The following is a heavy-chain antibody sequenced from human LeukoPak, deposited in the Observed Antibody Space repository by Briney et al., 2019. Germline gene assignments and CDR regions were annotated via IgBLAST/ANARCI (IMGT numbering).Heavy chain of an antibody. J-gene: IGHJ4*02. CDR3: ARNDYGDYVSPYTQWVY. CDR1: GGSISSGDYY. D-gene: IGHD4-17*01. V-gene: IGHV4-30-4*01. CDR2: FYYSGST. Sequence: HPSQTLSLTCTVSGGSISSGDYYWSWIRQPPGKGLEWIVYFYYSGSTYYNPSLKSRVTISVDTSKNQFSLKLSSVTAADTAVYYCARNDYGDYVSPYTQWVYWGQGTLVTVCS.